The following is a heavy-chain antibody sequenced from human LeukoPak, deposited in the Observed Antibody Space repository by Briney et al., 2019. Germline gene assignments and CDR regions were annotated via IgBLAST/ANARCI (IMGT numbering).Heavy chain of an antibody. CDR1: GFTFSSCG. Sequence: GGSLRLSCAASGFTFSSCGMHWVRQAPGKGLEWVSVIYSGGSTYYADSVKGRFTISRDNSKNTLYLQMNSLRAEDTAVYHCARVAYYYFDYWGQGTLVTVSS. CDR2: IYSGGST. D-gene: IGHD1-26*01. V-gene: IGHV3-66*01. J-gene: IGHJ4*02. CDR3: ARVAYYYFDY.